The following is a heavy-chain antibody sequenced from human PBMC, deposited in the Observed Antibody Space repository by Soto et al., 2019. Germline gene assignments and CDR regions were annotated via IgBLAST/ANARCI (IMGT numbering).Heavy chain of an antibody. V-gene: IGHV5-51*01. CDR2: IYPHDSDT. J-gene: IGHJ6*02. Sequence: PGESLKIAGNGSGYNFHTYWIAWVRQMPGKGLEWMGFIYPHDSDTRYSPSFRGQVTISADKSINTAYLQWASLKASDTAIYFCARPTDYHYGMQVWGQGTTVTVSS. CDR1: GYNFHTYW. D-gene: IGHD4-17*01. CDR3: ARPTDYHYGMQV.